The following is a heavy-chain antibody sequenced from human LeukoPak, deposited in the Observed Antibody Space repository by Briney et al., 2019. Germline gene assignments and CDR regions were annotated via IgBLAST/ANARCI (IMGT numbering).Heavy chain of an antibody. CDR1: GGTISSYN. D-gene: IGHD5-18*01. CDR2: IYTSGST. CDR3: ARADTAMATYYFDY. J-gene: IGHJ4*02. Sequence: SETLSLTCTVSGGTISSYNWSWIRQPAGKGLEWIGRIYTSGSTKYNPSLKGRVTMLVDTSKNQLSLNLSSVTAADTAVYYCARADTAMATYYFDYWGQGTLVTVSS. V-gene: IGHV4-4*07.